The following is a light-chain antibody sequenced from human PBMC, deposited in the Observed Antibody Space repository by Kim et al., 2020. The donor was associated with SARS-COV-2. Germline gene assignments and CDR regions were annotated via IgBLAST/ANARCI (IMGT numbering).Light chain of an antibody. J-gene: IGLJ2*01. CDR3: QSFDSSPYLL. CDR2: EDN. Sequence: NFMLTQPHSVSESPGKTVTISCTRSGGSIDRNYVQWYQQRPGSAPIVVIYEDNKRPSGVPDRFSGSIDTSSNSASLTISGLKTEDEADYYCQSFDSSPYLLFGGGTQLTVL. CDR1: GGSIDRNY. V-gene: IGLV6-57*04.